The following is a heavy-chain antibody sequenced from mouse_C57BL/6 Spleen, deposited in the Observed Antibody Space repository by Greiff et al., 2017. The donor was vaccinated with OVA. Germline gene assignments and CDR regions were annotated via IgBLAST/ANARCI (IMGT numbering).Heavy chain of an antibody. D-gene: IGHD2-3*01. CDR2: IYPGSGST. Sequence: VQLQQPGAELVKPGASVKMSCKASGYTFTSYWITWVKQRPGQGLEWIGDIYPGSGSTNYNEKFKGKATLTVDTSSSTAYMQLSSLTSEDSAVYYCARDDGYYGGAMDYWGQGTSVTVSS. J-gene: IGHJ4*01. CDR3: ARDDGYYGGAMDY. V-gene: IGHV1-55*01. CDR1: GYTFTSYW.